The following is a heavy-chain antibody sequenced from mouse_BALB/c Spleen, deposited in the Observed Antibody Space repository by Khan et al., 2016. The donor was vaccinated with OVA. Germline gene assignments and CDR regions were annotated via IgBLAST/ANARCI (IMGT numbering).Heavy chain of an antibody. Sequence: EVQLQESGPGLVKPSQSLSLTCTVTGYSITSDYAWNWIRQFPGNKLEWMGYISYSGSINYNPALKSRISITRDTSKNQFFLQLNSVTTEDTATDYCARDGSRYNYAMDYWGQGTSVTVSS. D-gene: IGHD2-3*01. CDR3: ARDGSRYNYAMDY. J-gene: IGHJ4*01. CDR1: GYSITSDYA. V-gene: IGHV3-2*02. CDR2: ISYSGSI.